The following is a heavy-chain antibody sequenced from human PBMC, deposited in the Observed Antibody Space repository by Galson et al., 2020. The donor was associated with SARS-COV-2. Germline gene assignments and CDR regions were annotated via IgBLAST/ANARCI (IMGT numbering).Heavy chain of an antibody. CDR3: ARGGGLLWFGESTNWFDP. CDR2: INHSGST. CDR1: GGSISSYY. D-gene: IGHD3-10*01. V-gene: IGHV4-34*01. J-gene: IGHJ5*02. Sequence: SETLSLTCAVSGGSISSYYWSWIRQPPGKGLEWLGEINHSGSTNYNPSLKSRVTISVDTSKNQFSLKLSSVTAADTAVYYCARGGGLLWFGESTNWFDPWGQGTLVTVSS.